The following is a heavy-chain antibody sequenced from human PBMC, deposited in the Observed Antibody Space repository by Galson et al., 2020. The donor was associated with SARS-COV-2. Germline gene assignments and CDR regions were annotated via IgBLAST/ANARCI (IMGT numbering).Heavy chain of an antibody. Sequence: WISPNSGGTNYAQKFQGRVTMTRDTSISTAYMELSRLRSDDTAVYYCARVPINQYDDSGYYYYFDYWGQGTLVTVSS. CDR2: ISPNSGGT. J-gene: IGHJ4*02. V-gene: IGHV1-2*02. D-gene: IGHD3-22*01. CDR3: ARVPINQYDDSGYYYYFDY.